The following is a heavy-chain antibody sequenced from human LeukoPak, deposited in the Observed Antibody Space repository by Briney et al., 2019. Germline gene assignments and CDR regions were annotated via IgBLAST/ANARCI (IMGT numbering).Heavy chain of an antibody. J-gene: IGHJ4*02. Sequence: SETLSLTCAVYGGSFSGYYWSWIRQPPGKGLEWIGEINHSGSTNYNPSLKSRVTISVDTSKNQFSLKLSSVTAADTAVYYCERSSLVVVVAATPRFDYWGQGTLVTVSS. V-gene: IGHV4-34*01. CDR2: INHSGST. CDR1: GGSFSGYY. D-gene: IGHD2-15*01. CDR3: ERSSLVVVVAATPRFDY.